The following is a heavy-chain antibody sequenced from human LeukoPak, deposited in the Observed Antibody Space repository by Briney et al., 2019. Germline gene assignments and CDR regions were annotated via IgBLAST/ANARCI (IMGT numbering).Heavy chain of an antibody. Sequence: GASVKVSCKASGYTFTGYYMHWVRQAPGQGLEWMGWINPNSGGTNYAQKFQGRVTMTRDTSISTAYMELSRLRSDDTAVYYCARGRCSSTSCYTVWVFDYWGQGTLVTVSS. J-gene: IGHJ4*02. CDR2: INPNSGGT. V-gene: IGHV1-2*02. CDR1: GYTFTGYY. D-gene: IGHD2-2*02. CDR3: ARGRCSSTSCYTVWVFDY.